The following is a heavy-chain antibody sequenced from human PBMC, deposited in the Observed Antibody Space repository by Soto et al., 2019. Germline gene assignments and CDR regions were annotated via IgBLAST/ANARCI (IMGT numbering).Heavy chain of an antibody. J-gene: IGHJ5*02. V-gene: IGHV3-9*01. CDR2: ISWNSGTK. CDR3: ATGGIYYEA. Sequence: EVELVESGGGLVQPGRSLRLSCAASGFTFDDYAMHWVRQVPGKGLEWVSGISWNSGTKGYADSVKGRFTISRDNGKNSLYLQMNSLRPEDTALYYCATGGIYYEAWGQGTLVTVSS. CDR1: GFTFDDYA. D-gene: IGHD1-26*01.